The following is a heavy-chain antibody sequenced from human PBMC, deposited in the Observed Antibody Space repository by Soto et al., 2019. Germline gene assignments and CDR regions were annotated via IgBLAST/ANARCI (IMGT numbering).Heavy chain of an antibody. CDR1: GYTFTSYG. D-gene: IGHD2-15*01. CDR3: ARDRWAATRDYYYYGMDV. J-gene: IGHJ6*02. CDR2: ISAYNGNT. V-gene: IGHV1-18*01. Sequence: ASVKVSCKASGYTFTSYGISWVRQAPGQGLEWMGWISAYNGNTNYAQKPQGRVTMTTDTSTSTAYMELRSLRSDDTAAYYCARDRWAATRDYYYYGMDVWGQGTTGTVS.